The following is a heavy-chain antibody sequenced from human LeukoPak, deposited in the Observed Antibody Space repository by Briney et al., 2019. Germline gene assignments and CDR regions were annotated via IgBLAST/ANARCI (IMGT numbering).Heavy chain of an antibody. V-gene: IGHV1-2*02. D-gene: IGHD6-19*01. CDR3: AREAVAGIDSGAFDI. CDR2: INPNSGGT. Sequence: ASVKVSCKASGYTFTGYYMHWVRQAPGQGPEWMGWINPNSGGTNYAQKFQGRVTMTRDTSISTAYMELSRLRSDDTAVYYCAREAVAGIDSGAFDIWGQGTMVTVSS. J-gene: IGHJ3*02. CDR1: GYTFTGYY.